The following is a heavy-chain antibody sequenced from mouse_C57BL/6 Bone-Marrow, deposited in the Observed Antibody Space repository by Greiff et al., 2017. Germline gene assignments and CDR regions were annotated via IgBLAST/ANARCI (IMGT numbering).Heavy chain of an antibody. J-gene: IGHJ3*01. CDR1: GFTFSSYG. D-gene: IGHD2-3*01. V-gene: IGHV5-6*01. CDR3: ARHGDGYPFAY. CDR2: ISSGGSYT. Sequence: EVMLVESGGDLVKPGGSLKLSCAASGFTFSSYGMSWVRQTPDKRLEWVATISSGGSYTYYPDSVKGRFTISRDNAKNTLYLQMSSLKSEDTAMYYCARHGDGYPFAYWGQGNLVTVSA.